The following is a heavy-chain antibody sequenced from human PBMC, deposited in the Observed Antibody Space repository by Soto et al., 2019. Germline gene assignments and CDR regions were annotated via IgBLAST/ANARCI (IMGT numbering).Heavy chain of an antibody. D-gene: IGHD2-21*02. J-gene: IGHJ4*02. CDR1: GFTFSSYW. V-gene: IGHV3-7*03. CDR3: ARERLLFDY. Sequence: GGSLSLSCAASGFTFSSYWMSWVRQAPGKGLEWVANIKHDGSEKYYVDSVKGRFTISRDNAKNSLYLQMNSLRAEDAAVDYCARERLLFDYWGQGTLVTVSS. CDR2: IKHDGSEK.